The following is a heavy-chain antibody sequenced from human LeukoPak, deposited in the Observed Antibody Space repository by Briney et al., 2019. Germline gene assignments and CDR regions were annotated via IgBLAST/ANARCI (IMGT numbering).Heavy chain of an antibody. Sequence: SSETLSLTCTVSGGSIGSYYWSWIRQPAGKGLEWIGRIYTSGSTNYNPSLKSRVTMSVDTSKNQSSLKLSSVTAADTAVYYCARDRDSGSGNYYYMDVWGKGTTVTVSS. CDR3: ARDRDSGSGNYYYMDV. D-gene: IGHD3-10*01. J-gene: IGHJ6*03. V-gene: IGHV4-4*07. CDR1: GGSIGSYY. CDR2: IYTSGST.